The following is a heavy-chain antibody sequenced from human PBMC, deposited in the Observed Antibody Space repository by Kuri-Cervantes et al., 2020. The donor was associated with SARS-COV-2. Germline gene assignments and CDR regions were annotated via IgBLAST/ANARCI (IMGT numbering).Heavy chain of an antibody. Sequence: GGSLRLSCAASGFTFSSYSMNWVRQAPGKGLVWVSRINPDGSYTNNADSVKGRFTLSRDNAKNMLFLQMNSLRAEDAAVYYCVRDGDHWNFDYWGQGTRVTVSS. V-gene: IGHV3-74*01. CDR2: INPDGSYT. CDR3: VRDGDHWNFDY. D-gene: IGHD1-1*01. CDR1: GFTFSSYS. J-gene: IGHJ4*02.